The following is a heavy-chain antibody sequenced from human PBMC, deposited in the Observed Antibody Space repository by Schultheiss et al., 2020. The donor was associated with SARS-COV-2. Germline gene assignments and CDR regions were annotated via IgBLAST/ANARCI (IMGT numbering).Heavy chain of an antibody. CDR1: GFTFSIYR. V-gene: IGHV3-23*01. Sequence: GGSLRLSCAASGFTFSIYRMSWVRQAPGKGLEWVSDISGSGGSTYYADSVKGRFTISRDNYKNTLYLQMNSLRAEDTAVYYCAKDLGIVGATTDYWGQGTLVTVSS. CDR3: AKDLGIVGATTDY. J-gene: IGHJ4*02. D-gene: IGHD1-26*01. CDR2: ISGSGGST.